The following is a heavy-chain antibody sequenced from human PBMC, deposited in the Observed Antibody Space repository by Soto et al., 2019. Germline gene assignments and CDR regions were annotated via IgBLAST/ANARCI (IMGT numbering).Heavy chain of an antibody. Sequence: SETLSLTCAVYGGSFSGYYWSWIRQPPGKGLEWIGEINHSGSTNYNPSLKSRVTISVDTFKNQFSLKLSSVTAADTAVYYCARGRRKRAGYCSGGSCSPFHYYGMDFWGQGTTVTVSS. CDR1: GGSFSGYY. D-gene: IGHD2-15*01. V-gene: IGHV4-34*01. CDR2: INHSGST. CDR3: ARGRRKRAGYCSGGSCSPFHYYGMDF. J-gene: IGHJ6*02.